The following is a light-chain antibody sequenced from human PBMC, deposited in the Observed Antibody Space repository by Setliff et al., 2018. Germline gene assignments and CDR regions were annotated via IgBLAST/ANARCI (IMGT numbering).Light chain of an antibody. CDR1: SSDVGGYNY. CDR3: SSYLSSGNHGV. J-gene: IGLJ2*01. CDR2: DVT. Sequence: QSVLTQPASVSGSPGQSITISCTGTSSDVGGYNYVSWYQQHPGKAPKLMIYDVTNRPSGISNRFSGSKSDNTASLTISGLQAEDEADYYCSSYLSSGNHGVFGGGTKAHRP. V-gene: IGLV2-14*03.